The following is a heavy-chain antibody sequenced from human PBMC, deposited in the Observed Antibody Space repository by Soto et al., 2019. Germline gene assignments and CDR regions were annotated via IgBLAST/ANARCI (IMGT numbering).Heavy chain of an antibody. CDR3: ASVFTPDDDFWSGYYTNYYYYYMDV. J-gene: IGHJ6*03. CDR1: GYTFTSYD. CDR2: MNPNSGNT. V-gene: IGHV1-8*01. Sequence: QVQLVQSGAEVKKPGASVKVSCKASGYTFTSYDINWVRQATGQGLEWMGWMNPNSGNTGYAQKFQGRVTMTRNTSISTAYMELSSLRSEDTAVYYCASVFTPDDDFWSGYYTNYYYYYMDVWCKGTTVTVSS. D-gene: IGHD3-3*01.